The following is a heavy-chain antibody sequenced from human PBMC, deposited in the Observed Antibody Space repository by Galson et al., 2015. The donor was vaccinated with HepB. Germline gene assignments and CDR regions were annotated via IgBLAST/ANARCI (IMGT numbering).Heavy chain of an antibody. D-gene: IGHD4-11*01. Sequence: SVKVSCKASGYTFTGYYIHWVRQAPGQGLEWMGRINPNSGDTNYVQKFQGRVTMTKDTPISTAYMELRRLRSDDTAMYYCARVGTTGFYGNLRAGDYWGQGTLVTVSS. CDR2: INPNSGDT. CDR1: GYTFTGYY. CDR3: ARVGTTGFYGNLRAGDY. V-gene: IGHV1-2*06. J-gene: IGHJ4*02.